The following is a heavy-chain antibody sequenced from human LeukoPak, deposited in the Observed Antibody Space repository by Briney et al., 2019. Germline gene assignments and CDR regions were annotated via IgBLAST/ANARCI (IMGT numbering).Heavy chain of an antibody. Sequence: SETLSLTCAVYGGSFSGYYWSWIRQPPGKGLEWMGEINHSGSTNYNPSLKSRVTISVDTSKNQFSLKLSSVTAADTAVYYCARGRNFWSGCWPGYYYYMDVWGKGTTVTVSS. CDR2: INHSGST. CDR1: GGSFSGYY. J-gene: IGHJ6*03. V-gene: IGHV4-34*01. D-gene: IGHD3-3*01. CDR3: ARGRNFWSGCWPGYYYYMDV.